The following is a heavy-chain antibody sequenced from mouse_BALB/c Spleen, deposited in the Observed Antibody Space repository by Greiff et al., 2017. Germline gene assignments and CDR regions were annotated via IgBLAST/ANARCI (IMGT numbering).Heavy chain of an antibody. CDR1: GFTFSSFG. J-gene: IGHJ2*01. V-gene: IGHV5-17*02. Sequence: EVQRVESGGGLVQPGGSRKLSCAASGFTFSSFGMHWVRQAPEKGLEWVAYISSGSSTIYYADTVKGRFTISRDNPKNTLFLQMTSLRSEDTAMYYCARGNYGNLYFDYWGQGTTLTVSS. CDR2: ISSGSSTI. D-gene: IGHD2-1*01. CDR3: ARGNYGNLYFDY.